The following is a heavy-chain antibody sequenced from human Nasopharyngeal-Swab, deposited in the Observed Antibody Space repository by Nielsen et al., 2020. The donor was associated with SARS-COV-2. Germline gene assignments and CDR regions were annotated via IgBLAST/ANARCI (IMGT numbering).Heavy chain of an antibody. CDR3: ARVQGYCTGGSCYSVFYYFAMDV. D-gene: IGHD2-15*01. CDR1: GYSFTNYW. J-gene: IGHJ6*02. CDR2: LSPDDLET. V-gene: IGHV5-51*01. Sequence: KVSCKGSGYSFTNYWIGWVRQMPGKGLEWMGTLSPDDLETRYSTPFEGQVTIPVDKSISTAYLQWSCLKASDTAMYYCARVQGYCTGGSCYSVFYYFAMDVWGQGTTVTVSS.